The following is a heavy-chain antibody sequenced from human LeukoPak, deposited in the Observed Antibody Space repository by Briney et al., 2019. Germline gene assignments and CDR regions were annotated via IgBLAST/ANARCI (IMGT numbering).Heavy chain of an antibody. D-gene: IGHD3-10*01. CDR1: GYSFTGYY. Sequence: ASVKVSCKASGYSFTGYYLHWVRQAPGQGLEWMGWIHPNSGETIYAQKFQGRVTMTEDTSTDTAYMELSSLRSEDTAVYYCATLVRGVIGGGYYFDYWGQGTLVTVSS. CDR3: ATLVRGVIGGGYYFDY. V-gene: IGHV1-2*02. CDR2: IHPNSGET. J-gene: IGHJ4*02.